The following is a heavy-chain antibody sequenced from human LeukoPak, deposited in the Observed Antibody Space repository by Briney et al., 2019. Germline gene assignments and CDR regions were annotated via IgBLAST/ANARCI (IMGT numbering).Heavy chain of an antibody. CDR2: INHSGST. J-gene: IGHJ3*02. Sequence: SETLSLTCAVYGGSFSGYYWSWVRQPPGKGPEWVGEINHSGSTNYNASLKSRVNISVDTSKNQFSLKLSSVTAADTAVYYCASLPIFYDYVWGSYRPPVGAFDIWGQGTMVTVSS. CDR3: ASLPIFYDYVWGSYRPPVGAFDI. V-gene: IGHV4-34*01. D-gene: IGHD3-16*02. CDR1: GGSFSGYY.